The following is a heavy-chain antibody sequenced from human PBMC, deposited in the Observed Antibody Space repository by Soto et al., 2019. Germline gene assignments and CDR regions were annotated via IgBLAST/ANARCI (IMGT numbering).Heavy chain of an antibody. V-gene: IGHV1-18*04. J-gene: IGHJ4*02. CDR1: GYTFTSYG. CDR2: ISAYNGNT. Sequence: QVQLVQSGAEVKKPGASVKVSCKASGYTFTSYGISWVRQAPGQGLEWMGWISAYNGNTNYAQKLQGRVTMTTDTATSTAYRGRMSRSSDDTAVYYWERGQLEPPFWGQGTLVTLS. CDR3: ERGQLEPPF. D-gene: IGHD1-1*01.